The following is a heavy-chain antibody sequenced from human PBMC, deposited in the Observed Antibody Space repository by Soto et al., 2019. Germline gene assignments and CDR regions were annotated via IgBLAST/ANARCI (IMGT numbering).Heavy chain of an antibody. CDR2: FIPILGAG. CDR3: ALGPGGENWFDP. D-gene: IGHD3-16*01. V-gene: IGHV1-69*01. J-gene: IGHJ5*02. Sequence: SMKGSLQASGGTFSSGGFSWVRLVPGQGLEWMGGFIPILGAGNYAQKFQGRVTITADESTSTAYMELSSLRSEDTAIYYCALGPGGENWFDPWGQGTLVTVSS. CDR1: GGTFSSGG.